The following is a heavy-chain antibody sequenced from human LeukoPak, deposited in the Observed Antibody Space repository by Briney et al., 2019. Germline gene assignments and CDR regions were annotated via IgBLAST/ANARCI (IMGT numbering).Heavy chain of an antibody. J-gene: IGHJ4*02. CDR3: ARDDGPNDY. D-gene: IGHD4/OR15-4a*01. CDR2: IWYDGSNK. CDR1: GFTFSSYG. V-gene: IGHV3-33*02. Sequence: PGRSLRLSCAASGFTFSSYGMHWVRQAPGKGLEWVATIWYDGSNKNYADSAKGRFTISRDNSKNTLFLQMNSLRGEGTAVYYCARDDGPNDYWGQGTLVTVSS.